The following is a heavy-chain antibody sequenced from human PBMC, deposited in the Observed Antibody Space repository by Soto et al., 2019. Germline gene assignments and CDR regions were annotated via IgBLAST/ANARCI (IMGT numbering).Heavy chain of an antibody. J-gene: IGHJ4*02. D-gene: IGHD6-13*01. CDR2: ISGSGGST. CDR1: GFTFSSYA. V-gene: IGHV3-23*01. Sequence: EVQLLESGGGLVQPGGSLRLSCAASGFTFSSYAMSWVRQAPGKGLEWVSAISGSGGSTYYADSVKGRFTISRDNSKNTLDLQLNSLRAEDTAVYYCVQENGYGSTWFAFAYWGQGTLVTVSS. CDR3: VQENGYGSTWFAFAY.